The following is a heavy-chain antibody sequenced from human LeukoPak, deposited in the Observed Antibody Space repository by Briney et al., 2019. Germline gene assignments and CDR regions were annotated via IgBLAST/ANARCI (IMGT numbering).Heavy chain of an antibody. J-gene: IGHJ4*02. D-gene: IGHD1-26*01. V-gene: IGHV3-23*01. CDR2: ISDGGGTT. CDR1: GFTFSSYA. Sequence: GGSLRLSCAASGFTFSSYAMSWVRQAPGKGLEWVSTISDGGGTTYYADSVKGRFTISRDNSKNTLYLQLNSLRADDTAVYYCAKARGLRIAGAHFDYWGQGALVTVSS. CDR3: AKARGLRIAGAHFDY.